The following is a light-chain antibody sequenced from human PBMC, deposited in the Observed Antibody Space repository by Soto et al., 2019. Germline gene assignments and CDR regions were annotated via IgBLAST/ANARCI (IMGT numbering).Light chain of an antibody. V-gene: IGLV2-23*02. CDR3: CSYAGRTTWV. J-gene: IGLJ3*02. Sequence: QSALTQPASVSGSPGQSITISCTGTSSDIASYKFVSWFQHHPGKAPKLLIYEVNNRPSGISNRFSGSKSGNTASLTISGLQPEDEANYYCCSYAGRTTWVFGGGTKLTVL. CDR1: SSDIASYKF. CDR2: EVN.